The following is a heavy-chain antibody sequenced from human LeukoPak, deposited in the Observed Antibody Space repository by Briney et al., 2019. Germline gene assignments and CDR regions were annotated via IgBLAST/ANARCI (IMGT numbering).Heavy chain of an antibody. V-gene: IGHV4-4*07. CDR3: ARLTMVRGVRAFDI. CDR2: IYTSGST. D-gene: IGHD3-10*01. J-gene: IGHJ3*02. Sequence: PSETLSLTCTVSGGSISSYYWSWIRQPAGKGLEWIGRIYTSGSTNYNPSLKSRVTMSVDTSKNQFSLKLSSVTAADTAVYYCARLTMVRGVRAFDIWGQGTMVTVSS. CDR1: GGSISSYY.